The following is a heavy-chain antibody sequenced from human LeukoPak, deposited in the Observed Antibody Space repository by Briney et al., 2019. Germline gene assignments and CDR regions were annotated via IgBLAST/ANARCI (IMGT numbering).Heavy chain of an antibody. CDR3: ARGKGVDY. J-gene: IGHJ4*02. V-gene: IGHV3-7*01. CDR1: GFTFSGYW. CDR2: IKQDGSET. Sequence: PGGSLRLSCAASGFTFSGYWMTWVRQAPGKGLEWVANIKQDGSETYYVDSVKGRFTISRDNARNSLYLQMDSLRAEDTAVYYRARGKGVDYWGQGILVTVSS.